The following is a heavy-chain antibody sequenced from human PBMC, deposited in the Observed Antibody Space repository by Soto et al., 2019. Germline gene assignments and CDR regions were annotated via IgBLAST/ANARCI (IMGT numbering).Heavy chain of an antibody. Sequence: EVQLLESGGGLVRPGGSLRLSCADSGFTFTSYAMTWVRQAPGKGLEWDSGISGSGDSTTYADSVKGRFTISRDNSKSTFYRQMDSLRVEDTAVYYCARVCYVGWPYYYGMDVWGQGNTVTVSS. J-gene: IGHJ6*02. CDR2: ISGSGDST. D-gene: IGHD6-19*01. CDR3: ARVCYVGWPYYYGMDV. V-gene: IGHV3-23*01. CDR1: GFTFTSYA.